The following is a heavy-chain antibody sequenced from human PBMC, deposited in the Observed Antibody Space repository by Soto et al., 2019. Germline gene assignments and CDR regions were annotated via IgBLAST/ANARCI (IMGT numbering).Heavy chain of an antibody. CDR3: ARGGPHYYGSGTLPPY. CDR1: GFTFSSYA. CDR2: ISYDGSNK. Sequence: GGSLRLSCAASGFTFSSYAMHWVRQASGKGLEWVAVISYDGSNKYYADSVKGRFTISRDNSKNTLYLQMNSLRAEDTAVYYCARGGPHYYGSGTLPPYWGQGTLVTVSS. J-gene: IGHJ4*02. V-gene: IGHV3-30-3*01. D-gene: IGHD3-10*01.